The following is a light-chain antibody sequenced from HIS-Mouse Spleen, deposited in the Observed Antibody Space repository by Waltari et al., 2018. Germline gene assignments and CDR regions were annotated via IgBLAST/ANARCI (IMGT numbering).Light chain of an antibody. Sequence: SYELTQPPSVSVSPGQTARITCSGDALPKNYAYWYQQKSGQAPGLVIYEDSQRPAGIPVRFSGSSSGTMATLTISGAQVEDEADYYCYSTDSSGNHRVFGGGTKLTVL. V-gene: IGLV3-10*01. CDR2: EDS. J-gene: IGLJ2*01. CDR1: ALPKNY. CDR3: YSTDSSGNHRV.